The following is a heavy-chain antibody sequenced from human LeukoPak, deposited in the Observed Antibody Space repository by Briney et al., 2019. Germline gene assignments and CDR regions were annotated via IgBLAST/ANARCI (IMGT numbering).Heavy chain of an antibody. D-gene: IGHD2-15*01. V-gene: IGHV1-2*02. CDR1: GYTFTGYY. J-gene: IGHJ4*02. CDR3: ARTLSVGPWSSIDY. CDR2: INPNSGGT. Sequence: GASVKVSCKASGYTFTGYYMHWVRQAPGQGLEWMGWINPNSGGTNYARKFQGRVTMTRGTSISTAYMELSRLRSDDTAVYYCARTLSVGPWSSIDYWGQGTLVTVSS.